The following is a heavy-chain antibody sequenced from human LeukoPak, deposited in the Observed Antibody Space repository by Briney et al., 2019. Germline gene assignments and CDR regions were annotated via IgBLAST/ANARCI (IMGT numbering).Heavy chain of an antibody. CDR2: FSTRGYT. Sequence: SETLSLTCTVSGDSISDYFWSWIRQPAGKGLEWIGRFSTRGYTTYNPSLESRLTISVDKSKNQFSLNLTSVTAADTAVYYCAVGFIRDAFHIWGQGTIVTVSS. D-gene: IGHD1-26*01. J-gene: IGHJ3*02. CDR1: GDSISDYF. CDR3: AVGFIRDAFHI. V-gene: IGHV4-4*07.